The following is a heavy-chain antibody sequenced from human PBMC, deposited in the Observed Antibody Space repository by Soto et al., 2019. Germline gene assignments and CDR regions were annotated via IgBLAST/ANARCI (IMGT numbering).Heavy chain of an antibody. V-gene: IGHV3-23*01. CDR1: RFTFTSYA. J-gene: IGHJ4*02. CDR2: ISASGGAT. CDR3: AKDVEGGSLFRGAFDY. D-gene: IGHD1-26*01. Sequence: GVSLRLSCVASRFTFTSYAMSWVRQAGGKGLEWVAAISASGGATIHADSVKGRLTISRDNSKSTLYLQMNSLRAEDTAVYYCAKDVEGGSLFRGAFDYWGQGTQVTVPQ.